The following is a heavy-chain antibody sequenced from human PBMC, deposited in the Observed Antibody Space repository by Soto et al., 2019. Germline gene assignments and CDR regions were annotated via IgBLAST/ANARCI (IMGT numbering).Heavy chain of an antibody. CDR1: GFVFRDFG. Sequence: QVQLVESGGGVVQSGKSLRLSCVASGFVFRDFGMHWVRQAPGQGLEWVALITYDGTYAHYPSVVQGRFTISRDDDRDTVSLQMDSLRPEDSGIYYCAKARGANNWANYYGLDVWGQGTTVNVSS. CDR2: ITYDGTYA. D-gene: IGHD2-15*01. V-gene: IGHV3-30*18. CDR3: AKARGANNWANYYGLDV. J-gene: IGHJ6*02.